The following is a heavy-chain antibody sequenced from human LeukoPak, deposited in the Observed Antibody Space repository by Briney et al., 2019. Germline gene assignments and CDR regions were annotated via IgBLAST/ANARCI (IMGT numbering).Heavy chain of an antibody. Sequence: KTSETLSLTCAVYGGSFSGYYWSWIRQPPGKGLEWIGEINHSGSTNYNPSLKSRVTISVDTSKNQFSLKLCSVTAADTAVYYCARRGGLSRLPFDYWGQGTLVTVSS. CDR3: ARRGGLSRLPFDY. J-gene: IGHJ4*02. D-gene: IGHD3-16*02. V-gene: IGHV4-34*01. CDR1: GGSFSGYY. CDR2: INHSGST.